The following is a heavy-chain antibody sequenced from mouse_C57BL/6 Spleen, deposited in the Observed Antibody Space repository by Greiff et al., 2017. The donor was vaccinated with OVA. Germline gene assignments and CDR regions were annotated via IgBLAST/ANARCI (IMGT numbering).Heavy chain of an antibody. CDR3: VRHGHYAMDY. Sequence: EVMLVESGGGLVQPKGSLKLSCAASGFSFNTYAMNWVRQAPGQGLEWVARIRSKSNNYETYYADSVKDRFTISRDDSESMLYLQMNNVRTEDTAIYYCVRHGHYAMDYWGQGTSVTVSA. V-gene: IGHV10-1*01. J-gene: IGHJ4*01. CDR2: IRSKSNNYET. CDR1: GFSFNTYA.